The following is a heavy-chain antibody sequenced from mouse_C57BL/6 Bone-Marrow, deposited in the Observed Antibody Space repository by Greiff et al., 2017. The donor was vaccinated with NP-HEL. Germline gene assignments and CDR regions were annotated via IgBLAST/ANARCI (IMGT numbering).Heavy chain of an antibody. J-gene: IGHJ3*01. CDR1: GYTFTSYW. CDR3: ARGGYYGSRAWFAY. D-gene: IGHD1-1*01. CDR2: IDPSDSYT. V-gene: IGHV1-69*01. Sequence: QVQLQQPGAELVMPGASVKLSCKASGYTFTSYWMHWVKQRPGQGLEWIGEIDPSDSYTNYNQKFKGKSTLTVDKSSSTAYMQLSSLTSEDSAIYYCARGGYYGSRAWFAYWGQGTPVTVSA.